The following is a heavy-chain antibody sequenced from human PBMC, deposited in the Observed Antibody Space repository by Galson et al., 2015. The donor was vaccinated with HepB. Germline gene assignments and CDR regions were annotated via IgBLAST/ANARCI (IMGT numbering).Heavy chain of an antibody. CDR2: ISGSGGST. V-gene: IGHV3-23*01. Sequence: SLRLSCAASGFTISNYAMSWVRQAPGKGLEWVSGISGSGGSTYYADSVKGRFTISRDNSKNTLYLQINRLRAEDTAVYYCAKENRGYFLAFFDYWGQGTLVTVSS. D-gene: IGHD2-2*03. J-gene: IGHJ4*02. CDR1: GFTISNYA. CDR3: AKENRGYFLAFFDY.